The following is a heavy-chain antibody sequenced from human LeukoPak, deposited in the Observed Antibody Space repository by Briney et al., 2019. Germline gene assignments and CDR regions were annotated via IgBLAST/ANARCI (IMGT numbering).Heavy chain of an antibody. CDR2: IYYSGST. CDR1: GGSISSYY. Sequence: SETLSLTCTVSGGSISSYYWSWIRQPPGKGLEWIGYIYYSGSTNYNPSLKSRVTISVDTSKNQSSLKLSSVTAADTAVYYCARAGRVGGNWNYVPNYYMDVWGKGTTVTVSS. J-gene: IGHJ6*03. V-gene: IGHV4-59*01. CDR3: ARAGRVGGNWNYVPNYYMDV. D-gene: IGHD1-7*01.